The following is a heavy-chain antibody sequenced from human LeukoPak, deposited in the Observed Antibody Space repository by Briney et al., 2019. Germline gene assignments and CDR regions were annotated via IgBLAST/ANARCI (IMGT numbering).Heavy chain of an antibody. CDR3: ARAYSSSWYFNWFDP. CDR2: IYPSGST. CDR1: GYSISSGYF. D-gene: IGHD6-13*01. V-gene: IGHV4-38-2*02. J-gene: IGHJ5*02. Sequence: SETLSLTCTVSGYSISSGYFWGWIRQSPVKGLEWIGSIYPSGSTYYNPSLKSRVTLSVDTSKNQFSLKLSSVTAADTAVYYCARAYSSSWYFNWFDPWGQGTLVTVSS.